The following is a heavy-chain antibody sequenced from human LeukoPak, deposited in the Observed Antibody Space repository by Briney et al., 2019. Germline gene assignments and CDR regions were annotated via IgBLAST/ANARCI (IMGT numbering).Heavy chain of an antibody. CDR3: ASSNTGHIVVVPIIDY. J-gene: IGHJ4*02. V-gene: IGHV3-48*01. CDR1: GFTFSSYS. D-gene: IGHD2-15*01. CDR2: ISSSSSTI. Sequence: GGSLRLSCAASGFTFSSYSMNWVRQAPGKGLEWVSYISSSSSTIYYADSVKGRSTISRDNAKNSRYLQMNSLRAEDTAVYYCASSNTGHIVVVPIIDYWGQGTLVTVSS.